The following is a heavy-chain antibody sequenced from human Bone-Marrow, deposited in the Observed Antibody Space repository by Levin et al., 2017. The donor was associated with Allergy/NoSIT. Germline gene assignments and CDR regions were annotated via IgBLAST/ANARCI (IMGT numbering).Heavy chain of an antibody. CDR3: ARSLKFCSKDACPAGY. V-gene: IGHV3-23*01. D-gene: IGHD6-19*01. Sequence: SCVVSGFTFSTDAMSWVRQAPGKGLDWVSGFSDPTEDTYYADSVKGRFTISSDKSKNTLYLQMNSLRADDTAVYYCARSLKFCSKDACPAGYWGQGTLVTVSS. CDR2: FSDPTEDT. CDR1: GFTFSTDA. J-gene: IGHJ4*02.